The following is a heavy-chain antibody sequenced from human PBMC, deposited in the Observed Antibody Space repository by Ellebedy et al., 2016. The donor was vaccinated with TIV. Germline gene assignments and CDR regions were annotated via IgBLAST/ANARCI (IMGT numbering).Heavy chain of an antibody. V-gene: IGHV3-7*01. CDR2: IKQDGNEK. CDR3: VRDFNPATDM. Sequence: GESLKISXAASGFTFSNYWMSWVRQAPGKGLEWVANIKQDGNEKYYVDSVKGRFTISRDNAKTSLYLQMNSLRAEDTAVYYCVRDFNPATDMWGQGTMVTVSS. CDR1: GFTFSNYW. J-gene: IGHJ3*02.